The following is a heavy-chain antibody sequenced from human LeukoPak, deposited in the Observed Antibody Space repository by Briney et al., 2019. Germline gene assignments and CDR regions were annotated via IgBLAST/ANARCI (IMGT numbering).Heavy chain of an antibody. Sequence: ASVKVSCKASGYTFTNYYMRWVRQAPGQGLEWMGRIHPSGGSTSYAQKFQGRVTMTRDTSTSTVYMEVSSLRSEDTAVYYCARVGPESYFYYAMDVWGQGTTVTVSS. V-gene: IGHV1-46*01. CDR3: ARVGPESYFYYAMDV. CDR1: GYTFTNYY. J-gene: IGHJ6*02. D-gene: IGHD1-26*01. CDR2: IHPSGGST.